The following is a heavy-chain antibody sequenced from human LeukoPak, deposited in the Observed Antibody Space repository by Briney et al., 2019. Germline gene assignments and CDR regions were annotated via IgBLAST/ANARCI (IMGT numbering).Heavy chain of an antibody. CDR3: ARGYSGTPFDY. CDR1: GYTFTSYA. D-gene: IGHD1-26*01. V-gene: IGHV1-69*05. Sequence: SVKVSCKASGYTFTSYAISWVRQAPGQGLEWMGGIIPIFGTANYAQKFQGRVTITTDESTSTAYMELSSLRSEDTAVYYCARGYSGTPFDYWGQGTLVTVSS. CDR2: IIPIFGTA. J-gene: IGHJ4*02.